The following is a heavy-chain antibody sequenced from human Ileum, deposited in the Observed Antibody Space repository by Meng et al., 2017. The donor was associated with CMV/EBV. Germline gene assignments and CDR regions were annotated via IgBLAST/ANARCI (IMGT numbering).Heavy chain of an antibody. D-gene: IGHD2-2*01. CDR2: INHSGST. Sequence: YGGSFSGYYWSWIRQPPGKGLEWIGEINHSGSTNYNPSLRSRVTISVDTSKNQFSLKLSSVTAADTAVYYCARGRYCSSTSCCVDYWGQGTLGTVSS. CDR1: GGSFSGYY. CDR3: ARGRYCSSTSCCVDY. V-gene: IGHV4-34*01. J-gene: IGHJ4*02.